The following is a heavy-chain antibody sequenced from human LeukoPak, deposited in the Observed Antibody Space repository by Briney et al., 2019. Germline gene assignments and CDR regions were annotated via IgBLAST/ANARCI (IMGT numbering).Heavy chain of an antibody. CDR3: AKASGYGDSRTSLFDY. Sequence: PGGSLRLSCAASGFTFSSYGMHWVRQAPGKGLEWVAVIPHDGSNKYYADSVKGRFTISRDNSKNTLYLQMNSLRAEDTAVYYCAKASGYGDSRTSLFDYWGRGTLVTVSS. V-gene: IGHV3-30*18. D-gene: IGHD4-17*01. J-gene: IGHJ4*02. CDR1: GFTFSSYG. CDR2: IPHDGSNK.